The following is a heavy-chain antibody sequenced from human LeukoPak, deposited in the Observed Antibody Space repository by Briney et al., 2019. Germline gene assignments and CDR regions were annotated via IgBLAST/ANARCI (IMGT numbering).Heavy chain of an antibody. CDR3: ATDVDTAMVLDY. J-gene: IGHJ4*02. Sequence: ASVKVSCKASGYTYTSYYMHWVRQAPGQGLEWMGIINPSGGSTSYAQKFQGRVTMTRDTSTSTVYMELSSLRSEDTAVYYCATDVDTAMVLDYWGQGTLVTVTS. D-gene: IGHD5-18*01. CDR2: INPSGGST. CDR1: GYTYTSYY. V-gene: IGHV1-46*01.